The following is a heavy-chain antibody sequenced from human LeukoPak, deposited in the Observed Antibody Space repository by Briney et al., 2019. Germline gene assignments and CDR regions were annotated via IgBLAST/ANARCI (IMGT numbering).Heavy chain of an antibody. D-gene: IGHD2-15*01. CDR2: IKQDGSEK. CDR1: GFTFTSYA. Sequence: GGSLRLSCVASGFTFTSYAMSWVRQAPGKGLEWVANIKQDGSEKYYVDSVKGRFTISRDNAKNSLYLQMNSLRAEDTAVYYCARDREDTYLDVWGKGTTVTVSS. CDR3: ARDREDTYLDV. V-gene: IGHV3-7*01. J-gene: IGHJ6*03.